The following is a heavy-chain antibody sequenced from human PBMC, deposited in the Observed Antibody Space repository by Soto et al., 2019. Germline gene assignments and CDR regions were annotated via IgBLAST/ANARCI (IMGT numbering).Heavy chain of an antibody. CDR2: IIPIFGTA. D-gene: IGHD3-3*01. CDR3: AREVPHLEWLSPFDP. Sequence: GASVKVSCKASGGTFSSYAISWVRQAPGQGLEWMGGIIPIFGTANYAQKFQGRVTITADESTSTAYMELSSLRSEDTAVYYCAREVPHLEWLSPFDPWGQGTLVTVPQ. J-gene: IGHJ5*02. V-gene: IGHV1-69*13. CDR1: GGTFSSYA.